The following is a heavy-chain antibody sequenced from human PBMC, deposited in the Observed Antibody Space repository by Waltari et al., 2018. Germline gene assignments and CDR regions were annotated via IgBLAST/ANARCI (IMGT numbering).Heavy chain of an antibody. CDR1: DFTFSSYA. J-gene: IGHJ1*01. D-gene: IGHD6-6*01. CDR2: ISGSGGTT. Sequence: EVQLLESGGGLVQPGGSLRLSCAASDFTFSSYAMSWVRQAPGKGLEWVSLISGSGGTTKYADSVQGRVTISRDNAKNTLYLQMNSLRVEDTAVYYCARLPSSLAVRQLYLEYWGQGTLVTVAS. V-gene: IGHV3-23*01. CDR3: ARLPSSLAVRQLYLEY.